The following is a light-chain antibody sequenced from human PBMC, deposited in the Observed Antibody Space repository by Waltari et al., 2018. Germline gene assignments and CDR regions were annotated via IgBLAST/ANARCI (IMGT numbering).Light chain of an antibody. V-gene: IGKV3-11*01. CDR2: DAS. J-gene: IGKJ4*01. CDR1: QSVSSY. CDR3: QQRSNWA. Sequence: IVLTQSPATLSLSRGERATLSCRASQSVSSYLAWYQQKPGQAPRLLIYDASNRATGIPARFSGTGSGTDFPLSLSSLAPGDFAVYHCQQRSNWAFGGGTKVEIK.